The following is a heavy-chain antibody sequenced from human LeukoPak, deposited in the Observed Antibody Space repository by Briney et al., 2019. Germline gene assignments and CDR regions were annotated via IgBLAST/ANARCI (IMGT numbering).Heavy chain of an antibody. CDR3: ARDTGTVVDY. J-gene: IGHJ4*02. D-gene: IGHD4-23*01. CDR2: IYYSGST. Sequence: SETLSLTCAVYGGSFSGYYWSWIRQPPGKGLEWIGYIYYSGSTNYNPSLKSRVTTSVDTSKNQFSLKLSSVTAADTAVYYCARDTGTVVDYWGQGTLATVSS. V-gene: IGHV4-59*01. CDR1: GGSFSGYY.